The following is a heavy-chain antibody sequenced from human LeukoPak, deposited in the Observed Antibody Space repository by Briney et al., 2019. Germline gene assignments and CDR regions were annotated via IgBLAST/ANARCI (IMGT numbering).Heavy chain of an antibody. CDR1: GGSFSGYY. CDR3: ARGYYYGSGSYYRPDFDY. V-gene: IGHV4-34*01. D-gene: IGHD3-10*01. CDR2: INHSGST. Sequence: PSETLPLTCAVYGGSFSGYYWSWIRQPPGKGLEWIGEINHSGSTNYNPSLKSRVTISVDTSKNQFSLKLSSVTAADTAVYYCARGYYYGSGSYYRPDFDYWGQGTLVTVSS. J-gene: IGHJ4*02.